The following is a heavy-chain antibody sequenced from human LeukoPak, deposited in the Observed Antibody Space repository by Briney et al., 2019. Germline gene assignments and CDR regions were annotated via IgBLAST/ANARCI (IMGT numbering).Heavy chain of an antibody. CDR1: GFSLRSFA. CDR3: AKQGRNDFVDS. Sequence: GGSLRISCAASGFSLRSFAMSWVRQAPGKGLEWVSASSGDGGNTDYANSVKGRFTISRDNSKNTIYLQMNSLRADDTAVYYCAKQGRNDFVDSWGQGTLVTVSS. CDR2: SSGDGGNT. V-gene: IGHV3-23*01. D-gene: IGHD3-3*01. J-gene: IGHJ4*02.